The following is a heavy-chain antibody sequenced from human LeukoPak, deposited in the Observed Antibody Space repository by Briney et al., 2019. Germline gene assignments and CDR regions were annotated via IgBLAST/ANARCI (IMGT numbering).Heavy chain of an antibody. J-gene: IGHJ4*02. V-gene: IGHV3-48*01. CDR1: GFTFSTYS. Sequence: GGSLRLSCAASGFTFSTYSMNWVRQAPGKGLEWISYIRSSHNTIHYADSVKGRFTISSDNAKNSLFLQMNTLRAEDTAVYYCARIRVVVVAATGVDYFDYWGQGTLVTVSS. CDR2: IRSSHNTI. D-gene: IGHD2-15*01. CDR3: ARIRVVVVAATGVDYFDY.